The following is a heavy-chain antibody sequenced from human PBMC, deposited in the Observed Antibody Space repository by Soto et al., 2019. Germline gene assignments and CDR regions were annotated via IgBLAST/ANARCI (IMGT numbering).Heavy chain of an antibody. D-gene: IGHD2-15*01. J-gene: IGHJ5*02. Sequence: GWSLRLSCVASGFTFSDYYMPWVRQAPGKGLEWVSHISDSGTAIYYADSVKGRFTISRDNANKALYLHMNSLRVEDTAVYYCARDTAFVASGVDEPWGQGTLVTVSS. CDR2: ISDSGTAI. CDR1: GFTFSDYY. CDR3: ARDTAFVASGVDEP. V-gene: IGHV3-11*01.